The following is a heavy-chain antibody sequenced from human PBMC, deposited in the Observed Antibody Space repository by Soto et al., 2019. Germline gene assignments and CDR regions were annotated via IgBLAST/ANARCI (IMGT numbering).Heavy chain of an antibody. V-gene: IGHV4-30-4*02. CDR2: IYYSGSP. CDR1: GGSISSGDYY. Sequence: SETLSLTCTVSGGSISSGDYYWSWIRQPPGKGLEWIGYIYYSGSPYYNPSLKSRVTISVDTSKNQFSLKLSCVPAAVTAAHYCARVETGTMPWLLGYGGQGTLDTVSS. D-gene: IGHD1-1*01. CDR3: ARVETGTMPWLLGY. J-gene: IGHJ4*02.